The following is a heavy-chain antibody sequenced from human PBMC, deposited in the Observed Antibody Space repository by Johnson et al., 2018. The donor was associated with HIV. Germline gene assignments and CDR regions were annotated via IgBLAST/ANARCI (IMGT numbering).Heavy chain of an antibody. J-gene: IGHJ3*01. V-gene: IGHV3-33*03. CDR3: AKSPGKDNGGNSGGIDF. D-gene: IGHD4-23*01. Sequence: QVQLVESGGGVVQVGRSLRLSCEASGFTFSRYGMHWVRQAPGKGLECVAVIWYDGSNKNYTESVKGRFSISRDNSKNTLYLQMNSLRAEDTDTYYCAKSPGKDNGGNSGGIDFWGQGTRVTVSS. CDR2: IWYDGSNK. CDR1: GFTFSRYG.